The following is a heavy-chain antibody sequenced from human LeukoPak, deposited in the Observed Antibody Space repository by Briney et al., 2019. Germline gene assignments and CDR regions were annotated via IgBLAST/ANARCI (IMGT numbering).Heavy chain of an antibody. D-gene: IGHD3-22*01. J-gene: IGHJ3*02. V-gene: IGHV3-20*04. CDR1: GFTFDDYG. CDR2: INWNGGST. CDR3: ARDPAPYYYDYRSSGDKGAFDI. Sequence: GGSPRLSCAASGFTFDDYGMSWVRQAPGKGLEWVSGINWNGGSTGYADSVKGRFTISRDNANNSLYLQMNSLRAEDTALYYCARDPAPYYYDYRSSGDKGAFDIWGQGTMVTVSS.